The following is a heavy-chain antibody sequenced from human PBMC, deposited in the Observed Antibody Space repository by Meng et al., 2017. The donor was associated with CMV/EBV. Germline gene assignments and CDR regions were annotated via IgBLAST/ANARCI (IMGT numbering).Heavy chain of an antibody. CDR3: ARGVEGFDY. CDR1: GFTFSSYA. J-gene: IGHJ4*02. CDR2: ISGSGGST. Sequence: GESLKISCAASGFTFSSYAMSWVRQAPGKGLEWVSAISGSGGSTYYADSVKGRFTISRDNSKNTLYLQMNSLRAEDTAVYYCARGVEGFDYWGQGTLVTVSS. V-gene: IGHV3-23*01.